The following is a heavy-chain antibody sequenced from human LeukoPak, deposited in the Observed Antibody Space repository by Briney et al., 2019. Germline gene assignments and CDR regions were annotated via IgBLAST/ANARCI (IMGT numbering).Heavy chain of an antibody. CDR2: ISTSGGTI. Sequence: GGSLRLSCAASGFSFSDYYMSWIRQAPGKGLEWVSYISTSGGTIYYADSVKGRFTISRDNAKNSLYLQMNSLRAEDTAVYYCARDRISAGTWFDPWGQGTLVTVSS. D-gene: IGHD6-19*01. J-gene: IGHJ5*02. V-gene: IGHV3-11*04. CDR3: ARDRISAGTWFDP. CDR1: GFSFSDYY.